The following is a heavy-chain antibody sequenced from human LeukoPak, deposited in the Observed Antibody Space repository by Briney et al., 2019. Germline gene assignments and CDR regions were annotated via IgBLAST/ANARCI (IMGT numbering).Heavy chain of an antibody. V-gene: IGHV3-66*01. CDR3: ARDGEHVLAHDY. J-gene: IGHJ4*02. CDR1: GFTVTTNY. D-gene: IGHD2-15*01. CDR2: IHWDGST. Sequence: GGSLRLSCAVSGFTVTTNYMSWVRQAPGKGLEWVSIIHWDGSTYYADSVKGRFTTSRDNSKNTLYIQMNSLRAEDTGVYYCARDGEHVLAHDYWGQGTLVTVSS.